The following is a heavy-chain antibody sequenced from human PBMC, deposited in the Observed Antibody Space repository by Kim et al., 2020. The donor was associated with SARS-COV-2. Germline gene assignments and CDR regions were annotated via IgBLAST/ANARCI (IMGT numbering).Heavy chain of an antibody. CDR3: ALIHHDYGDYAFDY. CDR1: GGSISSSSYY. D-gene: IGHD4-17*01. Sequence: SETLSLTCTVSGGSISSSSYYCGWIRQSPGKGLEWIGSIYYSGSTYYNPSLKSRVTISVDTSKNQFSLKLSSVTAAATAVYDCALIHHDYGDYAFDYWGQGTLVTVSS. V-gene: IGHV4-39*01. CDR2: IYYSGST. J-gene: IGHJ4*02.